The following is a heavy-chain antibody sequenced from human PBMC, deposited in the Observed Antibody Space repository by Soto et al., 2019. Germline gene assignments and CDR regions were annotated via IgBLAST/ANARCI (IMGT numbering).Heavy chain of an antibody. CDR2: IKSKTDGGTT. Sequence: GWSLRLSCAVSGFTFSNAWMSWVRQAPGKGLEWVGRIKSKTDGGTTDYAAPVKGRFTISRDDSKNTLYLQMNSLKTEDTAVYYCTKRPAYYYGSGSQKVLDYWGQGTLVSVSS. J-gene: IGHJ4*02. V-gene: IGHV3-15*01. CDR3: TKRPAYYYGSGSQKVLDY. D-gene: IGHD3-10*01. CDR1: GFTFSNAW.